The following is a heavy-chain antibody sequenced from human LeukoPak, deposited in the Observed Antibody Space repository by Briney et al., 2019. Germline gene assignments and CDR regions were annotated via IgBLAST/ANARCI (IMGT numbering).Heavy chain of an antibody. CDR3: AKDQTALLWFGKSFTGVYYYYGMDV. Sequence: GGSLRLSCAASGFTFSSYAMSWVRQAPGKGLEWVSGISGSGGSTYYGDSVKGRFTISRDNSKNTLYLQMNSLRAEDTAVYYCAKDQTALLWFGKSFTGVYYYYGMDVWGQGTTVTVSS. CDR1: GFTFSSYA. J-gene: IGHJ6*02. D-gene: IGHD3-10*01. CDR2: ISGSGGST. V-gene: IGHV3-23*01.